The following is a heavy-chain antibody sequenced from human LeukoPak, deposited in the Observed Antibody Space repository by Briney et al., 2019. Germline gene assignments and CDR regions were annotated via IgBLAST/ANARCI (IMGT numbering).Heavy chain of an antibody. J-gene: IGHJ4*02. CDR3: ARGARYPSDPIDY. Sequence: PSETLSLTCTVSGGSISSGDYYWRWIRQPPGKGLEWIGYIYYSGSTYYNPSLKSRVTISVDTSKNQFSLKLSSVTAADTAVYYCARGARYPSDPIDYWGQGTLVTVSS. CDR1: GGSISSGDYY. D-gene: IGHD2-2*02. V-gene: IGHV4-30-4*01. CDR2: IYYSGST.